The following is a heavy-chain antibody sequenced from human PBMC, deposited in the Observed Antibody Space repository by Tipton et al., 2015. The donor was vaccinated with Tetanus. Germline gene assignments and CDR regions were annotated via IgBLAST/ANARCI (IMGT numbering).Heavy chain of an antibody. J-gene: IGHJ4*02. V-gene: IGHV4-30-2*01. CDR2: VYHTGDS. CDR3: VRAPYSSPGQYYFDS. CDR1: GASISSGGYF. D-gene: IGHD4-11*01. Sequence: TLSLTCSVSGASISSGGYFWNWIRHRPGKGLEWIGYVYHTGDSYYSPSLKSRVTMSVDLSKNQFSLKLSSMTAADTAVYYCVRAPYSSPGQYYFDSWGRGTLVTVSS.